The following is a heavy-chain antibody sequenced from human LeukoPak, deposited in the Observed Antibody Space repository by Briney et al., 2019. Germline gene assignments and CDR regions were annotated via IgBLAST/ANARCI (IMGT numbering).Heavy chain of an antibody. CDR2: IKQDGSEK. Sequence: QPGGSLRLSCAVSGFTFSSYWMSWVRQAPGKGLEWVANIKQDGSEKYYVDSVKGRFTISRDNAKNTLYLQMNSLRTEDTAVYYYARGAADPTDSDWFDPWGQGTLVTVSS. D-gene: IGHD6-13*01. CDR1: GFTFSSYW. CDR3: ARGAADPTDSDWFDP. V-gene: IGHV3-7*01. J-gene: IGHJ5*02.